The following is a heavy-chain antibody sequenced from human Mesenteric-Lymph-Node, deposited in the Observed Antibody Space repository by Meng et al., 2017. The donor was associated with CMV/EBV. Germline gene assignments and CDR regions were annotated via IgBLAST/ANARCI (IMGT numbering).Heavy chain of an antibody. CDR3: AKDMWEYQLPDGS. V-gene: IGHV3-23*01. CDR1: GLPFRCYT. Sequence: ASGLPFRCYTMSWIRQAPGEGLEWVAGISGSGSTTKYSASVEGRFIISRDNSKDTLFLQMNRLGAEDTALYFCAKDMWEYQLPDGSWGQGTLVTVSS. CDR2: ISGSGSTT. J-gene: IGHJ5*02. D-gene: IGHD2-2*01.